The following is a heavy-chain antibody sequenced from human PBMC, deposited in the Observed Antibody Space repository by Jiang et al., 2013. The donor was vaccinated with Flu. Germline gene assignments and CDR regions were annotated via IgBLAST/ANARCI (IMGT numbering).Heavy chain of an antibody. CDR2: INPNSGGT. CDR1: YTFTGYY. V-gene: IGHV1-2*02. CDR3: ARGDDYGDPEWYY. Sequence: YTFTGYYMHWVRQAPGQGLEWMGWINPNSGGTNYAQKFQGRVTMTRDTSISTAYMELSRLRSDDTAVYYCARGDDYGDPEWYYWGQGTLVTVSS. D-gene: IGHD4-17*01. J-gene: IGHJ4*02.